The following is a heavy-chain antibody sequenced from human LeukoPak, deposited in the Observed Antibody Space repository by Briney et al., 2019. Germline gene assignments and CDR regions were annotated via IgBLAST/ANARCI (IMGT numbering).Heavy chain of an antibody. J-gene: IGHJ4*02. CDR1: GGSIISANW. CDR3: TRENRPFCPFAY. Sequence: PSETLSLTCVVSGGSIISANWWSWVRQPPGKGLEWIGEISHDGTTNYNPSLRSRVAMSLDRANNQFSLSLTSVTAADTAVYYCTRENRPFCPFAYWGQGVLVTVSS. D-gene: IGHD2/OR15-2a*01. V-gene: IGHV4-4*02. CDR2: ISHDGTT.